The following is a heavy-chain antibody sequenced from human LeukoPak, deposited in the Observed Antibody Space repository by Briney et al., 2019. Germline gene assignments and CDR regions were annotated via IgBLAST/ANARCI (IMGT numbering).Heavy chain of an antibody. CDR3: AKLKRGYDSSGSGAFDI. CDR1: GFTFSSYG. V-gene: IGHV3-23*01. CDR2: ISGSGGST. Sequence: GGSLRLSCAASGFTFSSYGMSWVRQAPGKGLEWVSAISGSGGSTYYADSVKGRFTISRDNSKNTLYLQMNSLRAEDTAVYYCAKLKRGYDSSGSGAFDIWGQGTMVTVSS. J-gene: IGHJ3*02. D-gene: IGHD3-22*01.